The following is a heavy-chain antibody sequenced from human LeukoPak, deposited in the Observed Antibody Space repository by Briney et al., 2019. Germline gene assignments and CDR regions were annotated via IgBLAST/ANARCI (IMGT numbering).Heavy chain of an antibody. J-gene: IGHJ3*02. CDR2: TRNDGNNK. Sequence: GGSLRLSCAASGFTFTSHGMHWVRQAPGKGLEWVAFTRNDGNNKYYADSVKGRFTISRGNAKNSLYLQMNSLRAEDTAVYYCARDRGDYVWGSYRYSGFSAFDIWGQGTMVTVSS. CDR1: GFTFTSHG. CDR3: ARDRGDYVWGSYRYSGFSAFDI. D-gene: IGHD3-16*02. V-gene: IGHV3-30*02.